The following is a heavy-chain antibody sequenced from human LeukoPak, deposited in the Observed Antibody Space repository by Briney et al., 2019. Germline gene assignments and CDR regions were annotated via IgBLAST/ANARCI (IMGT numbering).Heavy chain of an antibody. Sequence: ASVKVSCKASGYTFTGYYMHWVRQAPGQGLEWMGWINPNSGGTNYAQKFQGWVTMTRDTSISTAYMELSRLRSDDTAVYYCAASRRYYYDSSGVDALDIWGQGTMVTVSS. CDR1: GYTFTGYY. D-gene: IGHD3-22*01. V-gene: IGHV1-2*04. CDR3: AASRRYYYDSSGVDALDI. J-gene: IGHJ3*02. CDR2: INPNSGGT.